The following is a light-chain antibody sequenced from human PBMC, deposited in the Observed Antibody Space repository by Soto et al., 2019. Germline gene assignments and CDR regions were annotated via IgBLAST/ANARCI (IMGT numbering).Light chain of an antibody. CDR2: GAS. Sequence: EIVLTQSPGTLSLSPGDRATLSCRASQSVRSSYLAWFQQKPGQAPRLLIYGASSRATGIPDRFSGSGSGTDFTLTISRLEPEDFAVYYCQQYGTSPQTFGQGTKVEI. CDR3: QQYGTSPQT. CDR1: QSVRSSY. V-gene: IGKV3-20*01. J-gene: IGKJ1*01.